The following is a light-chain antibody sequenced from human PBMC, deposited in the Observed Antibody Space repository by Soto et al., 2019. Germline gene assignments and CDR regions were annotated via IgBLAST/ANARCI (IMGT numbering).Light chain of an antibody. Sequence: EKVMTQSPATLSVSPGERATLSCRASQSVRSNLAWYQQKPGQPPRLLIYDASTRATGIPSRFSGSGSGTEFTLTITSLKSEPFPVYYCQQYDNWPRTFGQGTKVDI. V-gene: IGKV3-15*01. CDR2: DAS. J-gene: IGKJ1*01. CDR3: QQYDNWPRT. CDR1: QSVRSN.